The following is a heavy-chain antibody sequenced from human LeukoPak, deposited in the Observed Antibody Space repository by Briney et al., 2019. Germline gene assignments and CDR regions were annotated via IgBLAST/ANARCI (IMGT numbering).Heavy chain of an antibody. Sequence: GGSLRLSCAASGFTFSSYSMNWVRQAPGKGLEWVSSISSSSSYIYYADSVKGRFTISRDNAKNSLYLQMNSLRAEDTAVYYCARVVLTAAADYFDYWGQGTLVTVSS. J-gene: IGHJ4*02. CDR1: GFTFSSYS. D-gene: IGHD6-13*01. V-gene: IGHV3-21*01. CDR3: ARVVLTAAADYFDY. CDR2: ISSSSSYI.